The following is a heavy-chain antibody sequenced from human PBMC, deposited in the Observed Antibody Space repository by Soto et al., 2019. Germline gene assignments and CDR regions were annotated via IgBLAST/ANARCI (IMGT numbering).Heavy chain of an antibody. CDR2: ISSSSTTI. V-gene: IGHV3-48*02. Sequence: GGSLRLSCVASGFTFRSYSMNWVRQAPGKGLEWVSHISSSSTTINYADSVKGRFTISRDNAKNSLYLQVNSLRDEDTAVYYCAREGHGSTWLNWFDPWGQGTLVTVSS. CDR1: GFTFRSYS. D-gene: IGHD6-13*01. J-gene: IGHJ5*02. CDR3: AREGHGSTWLNWFDP.